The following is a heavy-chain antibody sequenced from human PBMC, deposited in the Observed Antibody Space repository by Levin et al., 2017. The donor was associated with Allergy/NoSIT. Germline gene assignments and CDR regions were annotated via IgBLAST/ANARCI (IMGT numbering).Heavy chain of an antibody. CDR1: GYIFTSYG. CDR2: NSVYNDNT. V-gene: IGHV1-18*01. Sequence: ASVKVSCKASGYIFTSYGISWVRQAPGQGLEWMGWNSVYNDNTRYAQKFQGRITMTKDTSTSTAYMELRSLRYDDTAVYYCARDSRDYGDYVDYWGQGTLVTVSS. D-gene: IGHD4-17*01. J-gene: IGHJ4*02. CDR3: ARDSRDYGDYVDY.